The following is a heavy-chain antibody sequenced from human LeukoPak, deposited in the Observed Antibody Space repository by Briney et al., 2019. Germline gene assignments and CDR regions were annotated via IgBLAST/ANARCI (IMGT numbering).Heavy chain of an antibody. Sequence: SETLFLTCAASGGSISSGSYSWSWIRQPPGKGLEWIGYIYPRGSTYYNPSLKSRVILSLDKSANQFSLNLSSVTAADTAVYYCARFSPRAMGNYLDFWGQGTLVTVSS. V-gene: IGHV4-30-2*01. D-gene: IGHD7-27*01. J-gene: IGHJ4*02. CDR1: GGSISSGSYS. CDR2: IYPRGST. CDR3: ARFSPRAMGNYLDF.